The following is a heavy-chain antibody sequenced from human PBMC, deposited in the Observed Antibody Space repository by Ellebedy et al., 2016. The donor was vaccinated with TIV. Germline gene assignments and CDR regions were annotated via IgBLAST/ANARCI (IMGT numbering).Heavy chain of an antibody. Sequence: GGSLRLSCAASGFTFSSYAMSWVRQAPGKGLEWVSAISGSGGSTYYADSVKGRFTISRDNAKNSLYLQMNSLRAEDTAVYYCARGGSYFGAFLDYWGQGTLVTVSS. V-gene: IGHV3-23*01. J-gene: IGHJ4*02. CDR3: ARGGSYFGAFLDY. CDR1: GFTFSSYA. CDR2: ISGSGGST. D-gene: IGHD1-26*01.